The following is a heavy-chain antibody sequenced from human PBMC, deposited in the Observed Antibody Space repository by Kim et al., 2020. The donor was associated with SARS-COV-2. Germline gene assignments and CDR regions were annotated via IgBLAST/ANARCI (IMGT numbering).Heavy chain of an antibody. D-gene: IGHD6-13*01. J-gene: IGHJ5*02. CDR3: ARDSAPPGHRWFDP. CDR1: GVSIRSYT. CDR2: IYENGKT. V-gene: IGHV4-59*01. Sequence: SETLSLTCTVSGVSIRSYTWTWIRQPPGEGLEWIGCIYENGKTNYNPSLQGRVTISVDTSKSQFSLRVNSMTAADTAVYYCARDSAPPGHRWFDPWGQGTLVTVSS.